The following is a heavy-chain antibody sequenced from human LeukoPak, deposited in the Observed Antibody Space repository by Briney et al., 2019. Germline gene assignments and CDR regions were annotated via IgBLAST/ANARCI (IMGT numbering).Heavy chain of an antibody. CDR2: IYYSGST. CDR1: GGSISSYY. CDR3: AGSGSSTTGAFDI. D-gene: IGHD1-26*01. J-gene: IGHJ3*02. Sequence: PSETLSITCTVSGGSISSYYWSWIRQPPGKGLEWIGYIYYSGSTNYNPSLKSRVTISVDTSKNQFSLKLSSVTAADTAVYYCAGSGSSTTGAFDIWGQGTMVTVSS. V-gene: IGHV4-59*08.